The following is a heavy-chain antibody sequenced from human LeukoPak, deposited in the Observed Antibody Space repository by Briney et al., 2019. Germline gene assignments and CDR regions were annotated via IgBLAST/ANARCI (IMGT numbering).Heavy chain of an antibody. J-gene: IGHJ4*02. CDR1: GFTFSSYA. CDR3: AREGTLGVYFDY. Sequence: GGSLRLSCAASGFTFSSYAMHWVRQAPGKGLEWVAVISYDGGNKYYADSVKGRFTISRDNSKNTLYLQMNSLRAEDTAVYYCAREGTLGVYFDYWGQGTLVTVSS. V-gene: IGHV3-30-3*01. CDR2: ISYDGGNK.